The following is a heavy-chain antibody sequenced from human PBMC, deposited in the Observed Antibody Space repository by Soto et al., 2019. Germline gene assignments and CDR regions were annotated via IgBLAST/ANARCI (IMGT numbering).Heavy chain of an antibody. CDR3: ARAVRIAAAGTSRNWFDP. D-gene: IGHD6-13*01. CDR1: GGSFSGYY. J-gene: IGHJ5*02. CDR2: INHSGST. V-gene: IGHV4-34*01. Sequence: SETLSLTCAVYGGSFSGYYWSWIRQPPGKGLEWIGEINHSGSTNYNPSLKSRVTISVDTSKNQFSLQLNSVTPEDTAVYYCARAVRIAAAGTSRNWFDPWGQGTLVTVSS.